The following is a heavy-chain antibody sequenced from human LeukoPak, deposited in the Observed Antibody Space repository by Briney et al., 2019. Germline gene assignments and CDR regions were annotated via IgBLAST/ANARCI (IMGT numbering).Heavy chain of an antibody. J-gene: IGHJ3*02. D-gene: IGHD4-11*01. V-gene: IGHV3-15*01. CDR3: TTEYPPLSDSNSYDAFDI. Sequence: GGSLTLSCAASGFTFTNAWMNWVRQPPGKGLEWVGRIKGKTDGGTTDYAAPVKGRFIISRDDSKNTLSLQMNSLKTEDTAVYYFTTEYPPLSDSNSYDAFDIWGQGTMVTVSS. CDR1: GFTFTNAW. CDR2: IKGKTDGGTT.